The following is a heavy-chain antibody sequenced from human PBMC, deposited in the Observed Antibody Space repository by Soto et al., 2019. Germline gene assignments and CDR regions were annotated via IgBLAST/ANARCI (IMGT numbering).Heavy chain of an antibody. CDR1: GYTFTSYD. J-gene: IGHJ5*02. CDR3: ARDQYYDILTGYKNWFDP. D-gene: IGHD3-9*01. V-gene: IGHV1-8*01. CDR2: MNPNSGNT. Sequence: ASVKVSCKASGYTFTSYDINWVRQATGQGLEWMGWMNPNSGNTGYAQKFQGRVTMTRDTSMSTAYMELSSLRSEDTAVYYCARDQYYDILTGYKNWFDPWGQGTLVTVSS.